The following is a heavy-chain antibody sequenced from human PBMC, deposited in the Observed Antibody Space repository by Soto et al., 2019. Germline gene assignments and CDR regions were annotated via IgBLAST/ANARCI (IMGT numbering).Heavy chain of an antibody. CDR1: GDCINSSHW. J-gene: IGHJ4*02. Sequence: ETRSLTFAVAGDCINSSHWSIWVRQLPEKGLEWIGQISHSGNTNYNPSLTSRVTISVDKSKNHLSLKLTSVTAADTAVYYCARATDYYDSSGYLFDYWGQGTLVTVSS. CDR3: ARATDYYDSSGYLFDY. CDR2: ISHSGNT. D-gene: IGHD3-22*01. V-gene: IGHV4-4*02.